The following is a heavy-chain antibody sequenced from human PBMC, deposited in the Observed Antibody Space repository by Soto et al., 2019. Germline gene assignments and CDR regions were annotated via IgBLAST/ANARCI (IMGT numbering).Heavy chain of an antibody. CDR3: ARVRQPRNCSSTSCSPSFGAVYYYGMDV. CDR2: MNPNSGNT. V-gene: IGHV1-8*01. Sequence: ASVKVSCKASGYTFTSYDINWVRKATGQGLEWMGWMNPNSGNTGYAQKFQGRVTMTRNTSISTAYMELSSLRSEDTAVYYCARVRQPRNCSSTSCSPSFGAVYYYGMDVWGQGTTVTVSS. D-gene: IGHD2-2*01. CDR1: GYTFTSYD. J-gene: IGHJ6*02.